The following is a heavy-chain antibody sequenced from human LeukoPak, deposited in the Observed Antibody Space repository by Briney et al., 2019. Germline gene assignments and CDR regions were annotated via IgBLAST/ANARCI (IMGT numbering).Heavy chain of an antibody. J-gene: IGHJ4*02. CDR3: AVPGYSSGWNPFDY. CDR2: INHSGST. Sequence: SETLSLTCAVYGGSFSGYYWSWIRQPPGKGLEWIGEINHSGSTNYNPSLKSRVTISVDTSKNQFSLKLSSVTAADTAVYYCAVPGYSSGWNPFDYWGQGTLVTVSS. V-gene: IGHV4-34*01. CDR1: GGSFSGYY. D-gene: IGHD6-19*01.